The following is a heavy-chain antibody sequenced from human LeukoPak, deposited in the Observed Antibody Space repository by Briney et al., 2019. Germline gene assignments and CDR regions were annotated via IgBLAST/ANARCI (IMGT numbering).Heavy chain of an antibody. V-gene: IGHV4-34*01. Sequence: KPSETLSLTCAVYGGSFSGYYWSWIRQPPGKGLEWIGEINHSGSTNYNPSLKSRVTISVDTSKNQFSLKLSSVTAADMAVYYCARRPPRRQQSPMNWFDPWGQGTLVTVSS. J-gene: IGHJ5*02. CDR3: ARRPPRRQQSPMNWFDP. CDR2: INHSGST. D-gene: IGHD6-13*01. CDR1: GGSFSGYY.